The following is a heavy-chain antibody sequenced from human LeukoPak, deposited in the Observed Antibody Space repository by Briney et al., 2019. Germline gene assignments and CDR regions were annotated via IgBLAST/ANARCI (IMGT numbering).Heavy chain of an antibody. CDR3: ARGDYYDSSGYYYGYYFDY. Sequence: PSETLSLTCTVSGGSISSYYWSWIRQPPGKGLEWIGYIYYSGSTNYNPSLKSRVTISVDTSKNQFSLKLSSVTAADTAVYYCARGDYYDSSGYYYGYYFDYWGQGTLVTVSS. CDR1: GGSISSYY. CDR2: IYYSGST. D-gene: IGHD3-22*01. V-gene: IGHV4-59*12. J-gene: IGHJ4*02.